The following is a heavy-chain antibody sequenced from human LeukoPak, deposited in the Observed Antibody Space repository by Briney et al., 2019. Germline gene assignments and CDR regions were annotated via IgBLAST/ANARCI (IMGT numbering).Heavy chain of an antibody. J-gene: IGHJ4*02. CDR2: ISSSSSSI. V-gene: IGHV3-21*01. Sequence: GGSLRPSCAASGFTFSSYSMNWVRQAPGKGLECVSSISSSSSSIYYADSVKGRFTISRDDAKNSLYLQMNSLRAEDTAVYYCARTATDTGEFDYWGQGTLVTVSS. CDR3: ARTATDTGEFDY. D-gene: IGHD6-13*01. CDR1: GFTFSSYS.